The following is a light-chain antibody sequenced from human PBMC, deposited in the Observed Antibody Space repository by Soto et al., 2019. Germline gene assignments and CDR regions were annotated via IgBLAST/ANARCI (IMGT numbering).Light chain of an antibody. Sequence: PGERATLSCRASQSVSTSYLAWYQQKPGQAPRLLISGASSRAAGIPDRFSASGSGTDFTLTINRLEPEDFAVYFCQHYGGSPGTFGQGTKVEIK. V-gene: IGKV3-20*01. CDR2: GAS. J-gene: IGKJ1*01. CDR1: QSVSTSY. CDR3: QHYGGSPGT.